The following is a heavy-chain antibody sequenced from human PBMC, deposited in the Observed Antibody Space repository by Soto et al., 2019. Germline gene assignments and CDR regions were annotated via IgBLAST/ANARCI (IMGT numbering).Heavy chain of an antibody. D-gene: IGHD2-15*01. CDR3: ALRPSYCIYGNCYSGFDY. J-gene: IGHJ4*02. CDR1: GFSLSTSGVG. V-gene: IGHV2-5*02. CDR2: IYWDDDK. Sequence: QITLKESGPTLVKPTQTLTLTCTFSGFSLSTSGVGVGWIRQPPGKALEWLALIYWDDDKRSSPSLKSRLTITNDTSKSQLVLTMTNMDPVDTATYYCALRPSYCIYGNCYSGFDYWGQGTLVTVSS.